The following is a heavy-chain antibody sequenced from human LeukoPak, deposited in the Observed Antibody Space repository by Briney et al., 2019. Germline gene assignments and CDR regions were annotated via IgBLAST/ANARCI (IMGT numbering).Heavy chain of an antibody. CDR2: IYSGGST. CDR1: GFTVSSNY. J-gene: IGHJ3*02. Sequence: GGSLRLSCAASGFTVSSNYMSWVRQAPGKGVEWVSVIYSGGSTYYADSVKGRFTISRDNSKNTLYLQMNSLRAEDTAVYYCATDSSGSDAFDIWGQGTMVTVSS. D-gene: IGHD3-22*01. CDR3: ATDSSGSDAFDI. V-gene: IGHV3-53*01.